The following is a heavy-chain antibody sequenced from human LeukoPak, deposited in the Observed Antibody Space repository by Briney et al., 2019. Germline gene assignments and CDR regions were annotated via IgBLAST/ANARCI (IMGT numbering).Heavy chain of an antibody. CDR2: IYPGDSDT. CDR3: ASTGRGRDSSDSSYGFHI. D-gene: IGHD6-19*01. V-gene: IGHV5-51*01. CDR1: GFSFTKYW. Sequence: GESLKISCNNSGFSFTKYWIGWVRQMPGKGLEWMGIIYPGDSDTRYSPSFEGQVTISADKSISTAYLHFSSLKASDTAIYYCASTGRGRDSSDSSYGFHIWGQGTMVTVSS. J-gene: IGHJ3*02.